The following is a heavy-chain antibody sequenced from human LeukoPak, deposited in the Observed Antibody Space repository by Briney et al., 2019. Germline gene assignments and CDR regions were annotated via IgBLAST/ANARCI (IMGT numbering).Heavy chain of an antibody. CDR3: ARARGIAAAGTYFGSVHDVFDI. J-gene: IGHJ3*02. Sequence: GGSLRLSCAASGFTSSSYAMHWVRQAPGKGLEWVAVISYDGSNKYYADSVTGRFTISRDNSKNTLYLQMNSLRAEDTAVYYCARARGIAAAGTYFGSVHDVFDIWGQGTMVTVSS. CDR1: GFTSSSYA. V-gene: IGHV3-30*04. D-gene: IGHD6-13*01. CDR2: ISYDGSNK.